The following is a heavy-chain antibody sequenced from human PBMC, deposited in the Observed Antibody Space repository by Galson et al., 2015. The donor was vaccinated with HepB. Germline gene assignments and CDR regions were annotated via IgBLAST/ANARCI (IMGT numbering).Heavy chain of an antibody. Sequence: TLSLTCTVSGGSLGSGGYYWRWIRQHPGKGLEWIGYTAYSGSTYYNPSLRGRLTISEGMSKNQFSLKLSSVTAADTAIYYCARGSEDNYGSFDYWGQGTLVTVSS. V-gene: IGHV4-31*03. CDR3: ARGSEDNYGSFDY. CDR1: GGSLGSGGYY. D-gene: IGHD3-10*01. CDR2: TAYSGST. J-gene: IGHJ4*02.